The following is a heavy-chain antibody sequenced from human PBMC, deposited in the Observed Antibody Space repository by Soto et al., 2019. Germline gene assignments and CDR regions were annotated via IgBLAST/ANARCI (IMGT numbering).Heavy chain of an antibody. CDR1: GASISTNNW. J-gene: IGHJ4*02. V-gene: IGHV4-4*02. CDR2: VYHSGST. CDR3: AVQGAGEFDY. Sequence: SETLSLTCAVSGASISTNNWWSWVRQPPGKGLEWIGEVYHSGSTNCNPSLKSRVTISIDKSKNQFSLRLTSMTAADTAVYYCAVQGAGEFDYWSQGTLVTVSS. D-gene: IGHD1-26*01.